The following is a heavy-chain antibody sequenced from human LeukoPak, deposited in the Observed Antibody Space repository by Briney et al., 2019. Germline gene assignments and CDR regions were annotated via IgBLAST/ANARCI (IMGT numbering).Heavy chain of an antibody. V-gene: IGHV3-9*01. CDR1: GFTFNDYA. J-gene: IGHJ3*02. CDR2: INWNGGSI. Sequence: PGRSLRLSCAASGFTFNDYAMHWVRQAPGRGLEWVSGINWNGGSIGYADSVKGRFTISRDNSKNTVYLQMNSLRVEDTALYYCAKFDTVMVNHDAFDIWGLGTMVTVSS. D-gene: IGHD5-18*01. CDR3: AKFDTVMVNHDAFDI.